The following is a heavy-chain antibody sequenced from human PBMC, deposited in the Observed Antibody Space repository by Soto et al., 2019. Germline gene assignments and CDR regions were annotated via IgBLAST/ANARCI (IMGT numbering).Heavy chain of an antibody. D-gene: IGHD2-15*01. Sequence: QVQLVESGGDLVRPGGSLRLSCETSGFSFSDDYMGWIRQAPGKGLEWLAYISRSSRNTNYADSVRGRFTISRDNAKKSLFLDMNRLRADDTAVYYCAREHGGGHAMLDLWGQGTLVIVSA. V-gene: IGHV3-11*06. CDR2: ISRSSRNT. J-gene: IGHJ5*02. CDR1: GFSFSDDY. CDR3: AREHGGGHAMLDL.